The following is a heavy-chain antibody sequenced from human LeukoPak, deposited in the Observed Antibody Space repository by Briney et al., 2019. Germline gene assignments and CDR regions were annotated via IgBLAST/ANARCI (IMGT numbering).Heavy chain of an antibody. CDR3: AREEVLEVAGTGFDY. CDR1: GFTFSSYG. D-gene: IGHD6-19*01. Sequence: GGSLRLSCAASGFTFSSYGMRWVRQAPGKGLEWVAVIWYDGSNKYYADSVKGRFTFSRDNSKNTLYLQMTSLRAEDTAVYYCAREEVLEVAGTGFDYWGQGTLVTVSS. CDR2: IWYDGSNK. V-gene: IGHV3-33*01. J-gene: IGHJ4*02.